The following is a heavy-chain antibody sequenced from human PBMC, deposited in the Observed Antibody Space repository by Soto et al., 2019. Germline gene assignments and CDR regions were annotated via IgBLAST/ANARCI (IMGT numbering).Heavy chain of an antibody. Sequence: GGSLRLSCAASGFTFSSYGMHWVRQAPGKGLEWVAVISYDGSNKYYADSVKGRFTISRDNSKNTLYLQMNSLRAEDTAVYYCAKDDSGYYYGSGSYLGGQGTLVTVS. CDR1: GFTFSSYG. CDR2: ISYDGSNK. D-gene: IGHD3-10*01. J-gene: IGHJ4*02. CDR3: AKDDSGYYYGSGSYL. V-gene: IGHV3-30*18.